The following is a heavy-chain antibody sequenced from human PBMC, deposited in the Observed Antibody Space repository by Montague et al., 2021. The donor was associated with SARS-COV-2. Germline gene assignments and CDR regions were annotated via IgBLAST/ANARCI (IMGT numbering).Heavy chain of an antibody. CDR1: GFSLNTPEVA. V-gene: IGHV2-5*05. Sequence: VKTTQTLTLTCTFSGFSLNTPEVAVGWIRQPPGKALEWLALIYGGDEERYGPSLQSGLTITRDTSKSQVVLTMTNMDPVDTATYYCAHRFAGFFDYWGQGILVTVSS. CDR2: IYGGDEE. CDR3: AHRFAGFFDY. J-gene: IGHJ4*02.